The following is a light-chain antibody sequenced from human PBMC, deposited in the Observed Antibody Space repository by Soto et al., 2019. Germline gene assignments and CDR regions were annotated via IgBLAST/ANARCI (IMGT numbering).Light chain of an antibody. CDR3: QQYEEWPLT. CDR2: DAF. CDR1: KSVKSR. Sequence: EKVMTQSPATLSVSPGERATLSCRASKSVKSRLAWYQQKPGQAPRLLIYDAFTRATGIPARFSGSASGTEFTLTISSLQSEDFAVYYCQQYEEWPLTLGRGTKVEIK. J-gene: IGKJ4*01. V-gene: IGKV3-15*01.